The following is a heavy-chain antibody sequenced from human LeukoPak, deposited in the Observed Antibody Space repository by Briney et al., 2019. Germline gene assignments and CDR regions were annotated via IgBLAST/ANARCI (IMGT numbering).Heavy chain of an antibody. CDR1: GSTFSSYA. Sequence: GRSLRLSCAASGSTFSSYAMHWVRQAPGKGLEWVAVISYDGSNKYYADSVKGRFTISRDNSKNTLYLQMNSLRAEDTAVYYCARGKVWFGELRYYYYGMDVWGQGTTVTVSS. CDR3: ARGKVWFGELRYYYYGMDV. J-gene: IGHJ6*02. CDR2: ISYDGSNK. D-gene: IGHD3-10*01. V-gene: IGHV3-30-3*01.